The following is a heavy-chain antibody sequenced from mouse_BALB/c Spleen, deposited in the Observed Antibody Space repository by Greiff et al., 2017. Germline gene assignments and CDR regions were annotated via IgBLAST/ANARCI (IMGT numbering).Heavy chain of an antibody. D-gene: IGHD2-3*01. J-gene: IGHJ4*01. CDR2: INPDSSTI. V-gene: IGHV4-1*02. Sequence: EVKLEESGGGLVQPGGSLKLSCAASGFDFSRYWMSWVRQAPGKGLEWIGEINPDSSTINYTPSLKDKFIISRDNAKNTLYLQMSKVRSEDTALYYCARVDDGYYDAMDYWGQGTSVTVSS. CDR3: ARVDDGYYDAMDY. CDR1: GFDFSRYW.